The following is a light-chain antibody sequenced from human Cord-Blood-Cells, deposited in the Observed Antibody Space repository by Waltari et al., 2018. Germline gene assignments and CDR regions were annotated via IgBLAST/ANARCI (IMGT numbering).Light chain of an antibody. V-gene: IGKV1-13*02. CDR3: QQFNSYPLT. CDR1: QGISSA. Sequence: AIQLTQSPSSLSASVGDRVTITCRASQGISSALAWYQQKPGKAPKLLIYDASSLESGVPSRFSGSGSGTDFTLTISRLQPEDIATDYCQQFNSYPLTFGGGSKVEIK. CDR2: DAS. J-gene: IGKJ4*01.